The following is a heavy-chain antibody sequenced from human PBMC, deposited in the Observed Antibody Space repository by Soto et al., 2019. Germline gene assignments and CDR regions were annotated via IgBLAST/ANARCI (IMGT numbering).Heavy chain of an antibody. V-gene: IGHV1-46*01. CDR1: GYTFTSYY. Sequence: ASVKVSCKASGYTFTSYYMHWVRQAPGQGLEWMGIINPSGCSTSYAQKFQGRVTMTTDTSTSTAYMELRSLRSDDTAVYYCARDGNYGEIDYWGQGTLVTVSS. CDR2: INPSGCST. CDR3: ARDGNYGEIDY. D-gene: IGHD4-17*01. J-gene: IGHJ4*02.